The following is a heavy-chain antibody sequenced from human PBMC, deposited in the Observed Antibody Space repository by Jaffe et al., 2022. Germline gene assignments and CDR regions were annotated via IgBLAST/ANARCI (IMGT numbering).Heavy chain of an antibody. Sequence: QLQLQESGPGLVKPSETLSLTCTVSGGSISSSSYYWGWIRQPPGKGLEWIGSIYYSGSTYYNPSLKSRVTISVDTSKNQFSLKLSSVTAADTAVYYCASHLYDYGDYILTWYFDYWGQGTLVTVSS. CDR3: ASHLYDYGDYILTWYFDY. J-gene: IGHJ4*02. V-gene: IGHV4-39*01. D-gene: IGHD4-17*01. CDR2: IYYSGST. CDR1: GGSISSSSYY.